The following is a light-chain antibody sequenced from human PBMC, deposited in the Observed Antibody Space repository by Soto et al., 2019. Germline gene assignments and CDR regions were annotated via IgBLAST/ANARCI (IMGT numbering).Light chain of an antibody. Sequence: IHMTQSPSTLSTSIKNRFPISFRASQNIGRWLAWYQQKPGTAPNLLIYHASNLRGGVPSRFSGGGSGTEFTLTISSLQPDDIATYSCQQYNSYSWTFGQGTKVDI. CDR1: QNIGRW. CDR3: QQYNSYSWT. CDR2: HAS. J-gene: IGKJ1*01. V-gene: IGKV1-5*01.